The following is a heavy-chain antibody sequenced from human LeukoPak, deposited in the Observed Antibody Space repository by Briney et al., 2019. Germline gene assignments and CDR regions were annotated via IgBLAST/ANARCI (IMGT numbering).Heavy chain of an antibody. J-gene: IGHJ6*02. Sequence: ASVKVSCKASGYTFTSYGISWERQAPGQGLEWMGWISAYNGNTNYAQKLQGRVTMTTDTSTSTAYMELRSLRSDDTAVYYCARDLVAGTNYYYGMDVWGQGTTVTVSS. D-gene: IGHD6-19*01. V-gene: IGHV1-18*01. CDR1: GYTFTSYG. CDR2: ISAYNGNT. CDR3: ARDLVAGTNYYYGMDV.